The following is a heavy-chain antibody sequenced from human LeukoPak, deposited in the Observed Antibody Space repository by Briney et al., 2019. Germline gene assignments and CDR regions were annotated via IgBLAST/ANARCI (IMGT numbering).Heavy chain of an antibody. Sequence: ASVKVSCKASGYTFTSYGISLVRQAPGQGLEWMGWISAYNGNTNYAQKLQGRVTMTTDTSTSTAYMELRSLRSDDTAVYYCARGCRYGSARCWFDPWGQGTLVTVSS. V-gene: IGHV1-18*01. CDR2: ISAYNGNT. D-gene: IGHD3-10*01. J-gene: IGHJ5*02. CDR1: GYTFTSYG. CDR3: ARGCRYGSARCWFDP.